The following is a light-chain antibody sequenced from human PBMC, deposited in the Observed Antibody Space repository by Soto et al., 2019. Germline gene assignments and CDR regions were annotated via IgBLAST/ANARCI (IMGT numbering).Light chain of an antibody. CDR2: GVS. V-gene: IGKV3-20*01. CDR1: QSVGSN. Sequence: EIVLTQSPATLSLSPGERATLSCWASQSVGSNLAWYQPKPGQAPRLLIYGVSNRAPGIPDRFSGSGSGTDITLTLSRLEPEDFAVYDCHQSGDSPTFCPGTKVDIK. CDR3: HQSGDSPT. J-gene: IGKJ1*01.